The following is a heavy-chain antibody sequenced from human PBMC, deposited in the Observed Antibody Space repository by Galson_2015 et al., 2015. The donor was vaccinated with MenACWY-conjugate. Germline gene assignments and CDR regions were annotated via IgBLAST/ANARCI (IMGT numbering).Heavy chain of an antibody. J-gene: IGHJ4*02. D-gene: IGHD1-26*01. V-gene: IGHV1-2*04. Sequence: SVKVSCKASGYTFTGYYMHWVRQAPGQGLEWMGWINPNSGGTNYAQKFQGWVTMTRDTSISTAYMELSRLRSDDTAVYYCARDPLSGSYERGVGTYYFDYWGQGTLVTVSS. CDR1: GYTFTGYY. CDR2: INPNSGGT. CDR3: ARDPLSGSYERGVGTYYFDY.